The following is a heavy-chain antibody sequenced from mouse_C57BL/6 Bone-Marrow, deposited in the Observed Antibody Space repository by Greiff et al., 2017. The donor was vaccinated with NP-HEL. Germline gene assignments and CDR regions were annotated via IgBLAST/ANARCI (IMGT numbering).Heavy chain of an antibody. V-gene: IGHV14-4*01. J-gene: IGHJ2*01. CDR1: GFNIKDDY. D-gene: IGHD1-1*01. Sequence: EVQLQQSGAELVRPGASVKLSCTASGFNIKDDYMHWVKQRPEQGLEWIGWIDPENGDTEYASKFQGKATITADTSSNTAYLQLSSLTSEDTAVYYCTTGIIYYYGSSLYYFDYWGQGTTLTVSS. CDR3: TTGIIYYYGSSLYYFDY. CDR2: IDPENGDT.